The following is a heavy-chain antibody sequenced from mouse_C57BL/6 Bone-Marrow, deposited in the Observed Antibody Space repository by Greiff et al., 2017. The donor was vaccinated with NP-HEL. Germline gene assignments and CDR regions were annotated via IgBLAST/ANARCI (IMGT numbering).Heavy chain of an antibody. V-gene: IGHV5-16*01. Sequence: DVQLVESEGGLVQPGSSMKLSCTASGFTFSDYYMAWVRQVPEKGLEWVANINYDGSSTYYLDSLKSRFIISRDNAKNILYLQMSSLKSEDTATYYCARVLHYYGSRDWYFDVWGTGTTVTVSS. J-gene: IGHJ1*03. D-gene: IGHD1-1*01. CDR1: GFTFSDYY. CDR2: INYDGSST. CDR3: ARVLHYYGSRDWYFDV.